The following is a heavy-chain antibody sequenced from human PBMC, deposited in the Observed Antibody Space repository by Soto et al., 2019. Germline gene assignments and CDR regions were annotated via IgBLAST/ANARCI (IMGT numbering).Heavy chain of an antibody. J-gene: IGHJ4*02. CDR2: VNPSGGHT. CDR3: ARGGHVVVATAALDY. CDR1: GDTFTYYY. Sequence: ASVKVSCKASGDTFTYYYIHWVRQAPGQGLEWMGTVNPSGGHTTYAQHFLGRVTMTRDTSTSTLYMELTSLTSDDTAIYYCARGGHVVVATAALDYWGQGTLVTVSS. D-gene: IGHD2-21*02. V-gene: IGHV1-46*01.